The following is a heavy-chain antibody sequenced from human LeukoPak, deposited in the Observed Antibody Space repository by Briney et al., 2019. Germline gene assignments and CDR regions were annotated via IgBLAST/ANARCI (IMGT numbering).Heavy chain of an antibody. CDR2: ISGSGGST. CDR3: AKDPATYYDFWSGYFDY. V-gene: IGHV3-23*01. CDR1: GFTFSSYA. J-gene: IGHJ4*02. Sequence: GGSLRLSCAASGFTFSSYAMSWVRQAPGKGLEWVSAISGSGGSTYYADSVKGRFTISRDNSKNTLYLQMNSLGAEDTAVYYCAKDPATYYDFWSGYFDYWGQGTLVTVSS. D-gene: IGHD3-3*01.